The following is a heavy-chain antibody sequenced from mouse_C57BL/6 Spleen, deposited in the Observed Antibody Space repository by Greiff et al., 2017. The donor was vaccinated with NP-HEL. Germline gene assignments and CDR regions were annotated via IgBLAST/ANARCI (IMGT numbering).Heavy chain of an antibody. CDR3: ARKGNYYGNYVGFDY. J-gene: IGHJ2*01. D-gene: IGHD2-1*01. CDR1: GYTFTSYW. CDR2: IDPSDSET. V-gene: IGHV1-52*01. Sequence: QVQLKQPGAELVRPGSSVKLSCKASGYTFTSYWMHWVKQRPIQGLEWIGNIDPSDSETHYNQKFKDKATLTVDKSSSTAYMQLSSLTSEDSAVYYCARKGNYYGNYVGFDYWGQGTTLTVSS.